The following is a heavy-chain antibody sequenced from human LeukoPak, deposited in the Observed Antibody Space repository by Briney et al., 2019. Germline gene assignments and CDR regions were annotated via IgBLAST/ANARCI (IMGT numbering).Heavy chain of an antibody. CDR2: INSDGSST. J-gene: IGHJ4*02. CDR3: ARDPYDSSGYWDYFDY. CDR1: GFTFSSYW. Sequence: PGGSLRLSYAASGFTFSSYWMHWVRQAPGKGLVWVSRINSDGSSTSYADSVKGRFTISRDNAKNTLYLQMNSLRAEDTAVYYCARDPYDSSGYWDYFDYWGQGTLVTVSS. V-gene: IGHV3-74*01. D-gene: IGHD3-22*01.